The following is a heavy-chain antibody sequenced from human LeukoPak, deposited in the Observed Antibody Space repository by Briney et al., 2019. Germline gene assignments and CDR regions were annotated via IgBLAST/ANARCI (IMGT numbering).Heavy chain of an antibody. CDR2: IYYNGDT. V-gene: IGHV4-30-4*08. Sequence: PSQTLSLTCIVSGGSIRSGDYYWSWMRQPRGKGLVWCGYIYYNGDTYYNASLKRRISISVDTSKNQFSLMLTSMTSADTAVYYCAGAGVVPAAINRAFDIWGQGSVVTASS. J-gene: IGHJ3*02. CDR1: GGSIRSGDYY. CDR3: AGAGVVPAAINRAFDI. D-gene: IGHD2-2*02.